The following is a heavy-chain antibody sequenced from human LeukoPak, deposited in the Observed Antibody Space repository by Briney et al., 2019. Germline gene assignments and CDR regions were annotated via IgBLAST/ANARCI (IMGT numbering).Heavy chain of an antibody. CDR2: FDPEDGET. V-gene: IGHV1-24*01. CDR1: GYTLTELS. D-gene: IGHD6-13*01. J-gene: IGHJ4*02. Sequence: ASVKVSCKVSGYTLTELSMHWVRQAPGKGLEWMGGFDPEDGETIYAQKFQGRVTMTEDTSTDTAYMELSSLRSEDTAVYYCATDLGLKAAAGNFDYWGQGTLVTVSS. CDR3: ATDLGLKAAAGNFDY.